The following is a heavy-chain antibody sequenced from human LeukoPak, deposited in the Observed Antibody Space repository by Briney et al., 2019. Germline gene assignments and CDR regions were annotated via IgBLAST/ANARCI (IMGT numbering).Heavy chain of an antibody. D-gene: IGHD2-2*01. Sequence: SETLSLTSAVYGGSFSGYYWSWIRQPPGKGLEWIGEINHSGSTNYNPSLKSRVTISVDTSKNQFSLKLSSVTAADTAVYYCARGRGYCSSTSCYGGDYFDYWGQGTLVTVSS. V-gene: IGHV4-34*01. CDR3: ARGRGYCSSTSCYGGDYFDY. CDR1: GGSFSGYY. CDR2: INHSGST. J-gene: IGHJ4*02.